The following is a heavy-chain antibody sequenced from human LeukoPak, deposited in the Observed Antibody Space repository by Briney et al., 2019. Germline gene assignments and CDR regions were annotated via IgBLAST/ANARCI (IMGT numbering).Heavy chain of an antibody. CDR2: ISYSGST. CDR3: GRVRGYCSSTSCYPGYNWFDP. J-gene: IGHJ5*02. V-gene: IGHV4-59*01. D-gene: IGHD2-2*01. Sequence: SETLSLTCTVSGGSISSYYWSWIRQPPGKGLEWIGYISYSGSTNYNPSLNSRVTISVDTSKNQFSLKLTSVTAADTAVYYCGRVRGYCSSTSCYPGYNWFDPWGQGTLVTVSS. CDR1: GGSISSYY.